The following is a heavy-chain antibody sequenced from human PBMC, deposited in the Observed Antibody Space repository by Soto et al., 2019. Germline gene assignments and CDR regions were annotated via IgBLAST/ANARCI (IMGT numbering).Heavy chain of an antibody. CDR2: ISAHNGKT. Sequence: QVHLVQSGAEVKKPGASVKVSCKGSGYAFTTYGITWVRQAPGQGLEWMGWISAHNGKTNYAQKRQGRVTVTRDTSTSTAYMERRSLGSDDTAVDYGARGRYGDYWGQGALVTVSS. CDR1: GYAFTTYG. J-gene: IGHJ4*02. V-gene: IGHV1-18*01. D-gene: IGHD1-26*01. CDR3: ARGRYGDY.